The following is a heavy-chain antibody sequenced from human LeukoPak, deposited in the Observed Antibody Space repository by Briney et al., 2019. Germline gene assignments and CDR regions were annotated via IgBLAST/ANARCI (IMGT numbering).Heavy chain of an antibody. D-gene: IGHD3-16*01. CDR2: TYYRSKWYN. Sequence: SQTLSLTCAISGDSVSSNSAAWNWIRQSPSRGLEWLGRTYYRSKWYNDYAVSVKSRITINPDTSKNQFSLQLNSVTPEDTAVYYCAREDFYDSPPLDAFDIWGQGTMVTVSS. J-gene: IGHJ3*02. V-gene: IGHV6-1*01. CDR1: GDSVSSNSAA. CDR3: AREDFYDSPPLDAFDI.